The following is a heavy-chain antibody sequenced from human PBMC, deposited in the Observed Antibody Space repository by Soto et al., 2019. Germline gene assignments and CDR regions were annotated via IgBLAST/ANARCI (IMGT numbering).Heavy chain of an antibody. Sequence: SGGSLRLSCAASGFTFSDFYMNWIRQAPGKGLEWVSYISGSSTDTNYVDPVKGRFTVSRDNAKNSLYLQMNSLRAEDTAVYYCVKDARLAEYWGQGTQVTVSS. J-gene: IGHJ4*02. CDR3: VKDARLAEY. D-gene: IGHD6-19*01. CDR2: ISGSSTDT. V-gene: IGHV3-11*06. CDR1: GFTFSDFY.